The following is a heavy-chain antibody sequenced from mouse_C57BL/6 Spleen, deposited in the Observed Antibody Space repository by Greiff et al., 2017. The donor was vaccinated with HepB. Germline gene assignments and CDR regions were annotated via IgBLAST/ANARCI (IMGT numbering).Heavy chain of an antibody. Sequence: EVQLQQSGPELVKPGASVKMSCKASGYTFTDYNMHWVKQSHGKSLEWIGYINPNNGGTSYNQKFKGKATLTVNKSSSTAYMELRSLTSEDSAVYYCARFLYYGSSPRYFDVWGTGTTVTVSS. V-gene: IGHV1-22*01. J-gene: IGHJ1*03. D-gene: IGHD1-1*01. CDR2: INPNNGGT. CDR1: GYTFTDYN. CDR3: ARFLYYGSSPRYFDV.